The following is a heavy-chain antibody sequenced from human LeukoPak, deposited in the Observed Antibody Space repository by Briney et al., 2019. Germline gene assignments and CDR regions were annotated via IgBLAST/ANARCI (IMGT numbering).Heavy chain of an antibody. V-gene: IGHV3-23*01. CDR3: AKGRGYCTGGSCYSDY. CDR1: GFTFSNYA. J-gene: IGHJ4*02. Sequence: GGSLRLSCTASGFTFSNYAMSWVRQAPGKGLEWVSTISGSDGSTYYADSVKGRFTISRDNSKNTLYLQMNSLRVEDSAIYYCAKGRGYCTGGSCYSDYWGQGTLVTVSS. D-gene: IGHD2-15*01. CDR2: ISGSDGST.